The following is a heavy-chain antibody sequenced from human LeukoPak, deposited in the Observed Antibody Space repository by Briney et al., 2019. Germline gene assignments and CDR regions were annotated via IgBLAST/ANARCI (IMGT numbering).Heavy chain of an antibody. CDR3: AREGANLATNWFDP. Sequence: ASVKVSCKASGYTFTSYDINWVRQATGQELEWMGWMNPNSGNTGYAQKFQGRVTMTRNTSMSTAYMELSSLRSEDTAVYYCAREGANLATNWFDPWGQGTLVTVSS. CDR2: MNPNSGNT. D-gene: IGHD4/OR15-4a*01. V-gene: IGHV1-8*01. J-gene: IGHJ5*02. CDR1: GYTFTSYD.